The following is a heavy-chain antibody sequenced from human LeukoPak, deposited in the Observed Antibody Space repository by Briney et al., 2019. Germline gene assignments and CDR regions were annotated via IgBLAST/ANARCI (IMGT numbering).Heavy chain of an antibody. J-gene: IGHJ6*02. Sequence: SETLSLTCNVYGGSFTDYFWTWIRQSPGKGLEWIGEINDYTGDTNYNPSLNSRVSISLEKSKNQFSLELRSVTAADTAVYYCARGRIVVVHSFSYGMDVWGQGTTVTVSS. D-gene: IGHD2-21*01. CDR2: INDYTGDT. V-gene: IGHV4-34*01. CDR3: ARGRIVVVHSFSYGMDV. CDR1: GGSFTDYF.